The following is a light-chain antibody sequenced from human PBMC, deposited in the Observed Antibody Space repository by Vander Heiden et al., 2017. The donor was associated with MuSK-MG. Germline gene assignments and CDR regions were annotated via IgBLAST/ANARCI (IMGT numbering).Light chain of an antibody. J-gene: IGLJ2*01. CDR3: SSHTSASTIDVV. V-gene: IGLV2-14*03. CDR2: EV. Sequence: QSAPPQPASVSGSPGQSVTISCTGSSSDIGGTNYISWYQQHPGKVPRLIMFEVNRPSGVSSRFSGSKSGNTASLTISGLQADDEADDYCSSHTSASTIDVVFGGGTKLTVL. CDR1: SSDIGGTNY.